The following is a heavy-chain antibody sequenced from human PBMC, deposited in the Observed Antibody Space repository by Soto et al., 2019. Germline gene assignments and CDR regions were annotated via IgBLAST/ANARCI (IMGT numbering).Heavy chain of an antibody. V-gene: IGHV3-7*01. CDR3: ARDVSGKLGHDS. J-gene: IGHJ4*02. Sequence: PGGSLRLSCAASGFTFSSFWMSWVRRAPGKGLEWAANTKQDGSDKNYVGSVKGRFTISRDNAKNSLYLQMNSLRVEDTAVYYCARDVSGKLGHDSWGQGTLVTVSS. CDR1: GFTFSSFW. D-gene: IGHD3-10*01. CDR2: TKQDGSDK.